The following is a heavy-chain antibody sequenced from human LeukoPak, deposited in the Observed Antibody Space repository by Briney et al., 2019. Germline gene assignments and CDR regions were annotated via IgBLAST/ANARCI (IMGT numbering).Heavy chain of an antibody. CDR1: GYIFSSYG. CDR2: ITAYNGNT. D-gene: IGHD1-26*01. V-gene: IGHV1-18*01. CDR3: ARVCFGVGATVPFDY. J-gene: IGHJ4*02. Sequence: GASVKVSCKASGYIFSSYGISWVRQAPRQGLEWMGWITAYNGNTDYAQKLQGRVTMTTDTSTSTAYLELRSLRSDDTAVYFCARVCFGVGATVPFDYSGQGTLVTVSS.